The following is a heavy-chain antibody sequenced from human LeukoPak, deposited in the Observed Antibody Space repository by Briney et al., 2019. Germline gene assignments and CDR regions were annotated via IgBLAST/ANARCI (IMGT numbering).Heavy chain of an antibody. CDR1: GYGFTSYW. D-gene: IGHD6-19*01. CDR3: ASPGPFTYSSGWYPFDY. CDR2: IYPGDSDT. J-gene: IGHJ4*02. Sequence: GEALKISCKGSGYGFTSYWIGWVRQMPGKGLEWMGIIYPGDSDTRYSPSFQGQVTISADKSISTAYLQWSSLKASDTAMYYCASPGPFTYSSGWYPFDYWGQGTLVTVSS. V-gene: IGHV5-51*01.